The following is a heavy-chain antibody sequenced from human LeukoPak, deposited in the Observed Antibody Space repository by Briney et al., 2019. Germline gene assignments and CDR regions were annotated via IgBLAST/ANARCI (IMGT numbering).Heavy chain of an antibody. CDR3: AKDYKVRSGEPPIDY. J-gene: IGHJ4*02. Sequence: GGSLRLSCAASGFTFSNYAMSWIRQAPGKGLEWVSGIIESGGGTHYTDSVKGRFTISRDNSQNTLYLQMISLRAEDTAVYYCAKDYKVRSGEPPIDYWGQGTLVTVSS. CDR2: IIESGGGT. CDR1: GFTFSNYA. D-gene: IGHD7-27*01. V-gene: IGHV3-23*01.